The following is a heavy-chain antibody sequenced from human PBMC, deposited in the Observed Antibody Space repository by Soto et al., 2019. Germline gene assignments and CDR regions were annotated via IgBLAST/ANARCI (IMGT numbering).Heavy chain of an antibody. V-gene: IGHV1-18*01. CDR2: ISAYNGNT. CDR1: GYTFTSYG. CDR3: ARDLSDIVVVPAAIAGDYYYYGMDV. Sequence: ASVKVSCKASGYTFTSYGISWVRQAPGQELEWMGWISAYNGNTNYAQKLQGRVTITADESTSTAYMELSSLRSEDTAVYYCARDLSDIVVVPAAIAGDYYYYGMDVWGQGTTVTV. D-gene: IGHD2-2*01. J-gene: IGHJ6*02.